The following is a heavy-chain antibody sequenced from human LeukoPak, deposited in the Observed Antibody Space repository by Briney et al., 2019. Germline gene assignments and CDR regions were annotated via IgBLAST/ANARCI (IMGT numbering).Heavy chain of an antibody. CDR2: ISGSGGST. V-gene: IGHV3-23*01. Sequence: GGSLRLSCAASGFTFSSYAMSWVRQAPGKGLEWVSAISGSGGSTYYADSVKGRFTISRDNSKNTLYLQMNSLRAEDTAVYYCAKDFWSGYDYYYYMDVWGKGTTVTVSS. CDR3: AKDFWSGYDYYYYMDV. CDR1: GFTFSSYA. D-gene: IGHD3-3*01. J-gene: IGHJ6*03.